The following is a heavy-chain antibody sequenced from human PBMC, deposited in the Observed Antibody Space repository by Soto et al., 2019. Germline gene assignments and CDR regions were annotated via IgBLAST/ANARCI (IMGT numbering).Heavy chain of an antibody. J-gene: IGHJ6*02. V-gene: IGHV3-15*07. Sequence: AGGSLRLSCAASGFTFSNAWMNWARQAPGKGLEWVGRIKSKTDGGTTDYAAPVKGRFTISRDDSKNTLYLQMNSLKTEDTAVYYCTTVQGATYYDFWSGSPYYGMDVRGQGTTVTVS. CDR1: GFTFSNAW. CDR2: IKSKTDGGTT. CDR3: TTVQGATYYDFWSGSPYYGMDV. D-gene: IGHD3-3*01.